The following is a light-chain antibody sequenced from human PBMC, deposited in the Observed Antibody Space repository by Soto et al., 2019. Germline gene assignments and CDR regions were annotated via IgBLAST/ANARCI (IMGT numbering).Light chain of an antibody. V-gene: IGKV1-5*03. CDR1: QTISSW. CDR2: NAS. Sequence: DIQMTQSPSTLSGSVGDRVTITCRASQTISSWLAWYQQKPGKAPKLLIYNASTLKSGFPSRVSGSGSVTEFTLTIGSLQPDDCATDYRQHYNSYSEAFGQGTKVELK. CDR3: QHYNSYSEA. J-gene: IGKJ1*01.